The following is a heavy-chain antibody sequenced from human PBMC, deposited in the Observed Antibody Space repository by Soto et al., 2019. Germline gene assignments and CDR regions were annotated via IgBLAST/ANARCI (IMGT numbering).Heavy chain of an antibody. CDR2: IYYSGST. CDR3: ARERPDGARLDP. Sequence: SSETLSLTCTVSGGSISSGDYYWSWIRQPPGKGLEWIGYIYYSGSTYYSPSLKSRVTISVETSKNQFSLKLSSVTAADTAVYYRARERPDGARLDPWGQGTLVTSPQ. D-gene: IGHD6-6*01. V-gene: IGHV4-30-4*01. J-gene: IGHJ5*02. CDR1: GGSISSGDYY.